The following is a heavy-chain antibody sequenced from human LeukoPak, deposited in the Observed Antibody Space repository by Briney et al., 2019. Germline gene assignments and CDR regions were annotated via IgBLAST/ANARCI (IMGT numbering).Heavy chain of an antibody. Sequence: SETLSLTCAVYGGSFSGYYWSWIRQPPGKGLEWIGEINHSGSTNYNPSLKSRVTISVDTSKNQFSLKLSSVTAADTAVYYCAKGRGSYDYWGQGTLVTVSS. V-gene: IGHV4-34*01. CDR1: GGSFSGYY. CDR2: INHSGST. D-gene: IGHD1-26*01. J-gene: IGHJ4*02. CDR3: AKGRGSYDY.